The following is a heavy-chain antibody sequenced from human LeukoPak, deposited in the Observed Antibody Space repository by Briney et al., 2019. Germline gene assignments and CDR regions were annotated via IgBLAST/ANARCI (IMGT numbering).Heavy chain of an antibody. D-gene: IGHD2-2*02. J-gene: IGHJ5*02. V-gene: IGHV4-59*08. CDR1: GASITTYY. Sequence: PSETLSLTCTVSGASITTYYWSWIRQPPGKGLEWIGYIYYSGSTYYNPSLKSRVTISVDTSKNQFSLKLSSVTAADTAVYYCARTLSIVVVPAAIHNWFDPWGQGTLVTVSS. CDR3: ARTLSIVVVPAAIHNWFDP. CDR2: IYYSGST.